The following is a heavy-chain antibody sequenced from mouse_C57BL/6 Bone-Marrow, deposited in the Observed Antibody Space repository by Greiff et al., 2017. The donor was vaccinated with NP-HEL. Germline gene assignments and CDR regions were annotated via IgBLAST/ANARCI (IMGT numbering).Heavy chain of an antibody. J-gene: IGHJ3*01. CDR1: EYEFPSHD. CDR2: INSDGGST. CDR3: ARNDGYYAWFAY. D-gene: IGHD2-3*01. V-gene: IGHV5-2*01. Sequence: DVKLVESGGGLVQPGESLKLSCESNEYEFPSHDMSWVRKTPEKRLELVAAINSDGGSTYYPDTMERRFIISRDNTKKTLYLQMSSLRSEDTALYYCARNDGYYAWFAYWGQGTLVTVSA.